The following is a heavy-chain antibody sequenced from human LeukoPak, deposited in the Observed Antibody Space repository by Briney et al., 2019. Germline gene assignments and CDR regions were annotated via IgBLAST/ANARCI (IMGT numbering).Heavy chain of an antibody. V-gene: IGHV4-39*01. CDR2: IYYSGST. J-gene: IGHJ3*02. Sequence: ETLSLTCTVSGGSMSSGSSYWGWIRQPPGKGLEWIGTIYYSGSTYYNPSLKSRVTISADTSKNQFSLKLSSVTAADTAVYYCARTRGYSGYVDAFDIWGQGTMVTV. CDR3: ARTRGYSGYVDAFDI. D-gene: IGHD5-12*01. CDR1: GGSMSSGSSY.